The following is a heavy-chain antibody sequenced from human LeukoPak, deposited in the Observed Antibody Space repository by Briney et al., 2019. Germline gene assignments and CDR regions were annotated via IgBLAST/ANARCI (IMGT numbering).Heavy chain of an antibody. Sequence: PGGSLRLSCAASGFTLSTYSMHWVRQAPGKGLEYVSIINSNGGATYYANSVKGRFTISRDNSKNTLFLQMGSLRAEDTAVYHCRGVGATSDYWGQGTLVTVSS. V-gene: IGHV3-64*01. J-gene: IGHJ4*02. CDR1: GFTLSTYS. CDR2: INSNGGAT. CDR3: RGVGATSDY. D-gene: IGHD1-26*01.